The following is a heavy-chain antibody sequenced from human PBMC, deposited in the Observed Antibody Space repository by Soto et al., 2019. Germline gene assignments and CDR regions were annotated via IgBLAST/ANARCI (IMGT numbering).Heavy chain of an antibody. CDR1: GYTFTSYY. V-gene: IGHV1-46*01. J-gene: IGHJ6*02. CDR2: INPSGGST. D-gene: IGHD2-15*01. Sequence: GASVKVSCKASGYTFTSYYMHWVRQAPGQGPEWMGIINPSGGSTSYAQKFQGRVTMTRDTSTSTVYMELSSLRSEDTAVYYCARDPDIVVVGGYGMDVWGQGTTVTVSS. CDR3: ARDPDIVVVGGYGMDV.